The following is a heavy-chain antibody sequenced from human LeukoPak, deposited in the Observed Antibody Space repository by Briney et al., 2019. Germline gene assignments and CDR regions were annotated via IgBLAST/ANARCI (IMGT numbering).Heavy chain of an antibody. CDR3: ARDSTVTTEYYFDY. CDR1: GGSFSGYY. CDR2: DNHSGST. Sequence: SETLSLTCAVYGGSFSGYYWSWIRQPPGKGLEWIGEDNHSGSTNYNPSLKSRVTISVDTSKNQFSLKLSSVTAADTAVYYCARDSTVTTEYYFDYWGQGTLVTVSS. J-gene: IGHJ4*02. D-gene: IGHD4-17*01. V-gene: IGHV4-34*01.